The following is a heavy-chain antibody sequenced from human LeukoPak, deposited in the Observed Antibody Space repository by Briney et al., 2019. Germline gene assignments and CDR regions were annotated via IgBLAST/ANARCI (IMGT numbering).Heavy chain of an antibody. CDR3: ARASYSGYDSDY. V-gene: IGHV3-20*04. J-gene: IGHJ4*02. D-gene: IGHD5-12*01. CDR2: INWNGGST. Sequence: GGSLRLSCAASGFTFDDYGMSWVRQAPGKGLEWVSGINWNGGSTGYADSVKGRFTTSRDNAKNSLYLQMNSLRAEDTALYYCARASYSGYDSDYWGQGTLVTVSA. CDR1: GFTFDDYG.